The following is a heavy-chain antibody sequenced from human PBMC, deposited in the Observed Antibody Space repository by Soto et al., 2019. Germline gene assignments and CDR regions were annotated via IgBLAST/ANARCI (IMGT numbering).Heavy chain of an antibody. CDR1: GFTFSIYA. CDR2: ISGGGSNT. Sequence: EVQLLESGGGLVQPGGSLRLSCAASGFTFSIYAMTWVRQAPGKGLEWVSTISGGGSNTYYADSVKGRFTLSRDNSKNTLYLQMNSLRAEDTAVYFCAINSGSSLYYYDMDVWGQGTTVTVPS. D-gene: IGHD5-12*01. V-gene: IGHV3-23*01. CDR3: AINSGSSLYYYDMDV. J-gene: IGHJ6*02.